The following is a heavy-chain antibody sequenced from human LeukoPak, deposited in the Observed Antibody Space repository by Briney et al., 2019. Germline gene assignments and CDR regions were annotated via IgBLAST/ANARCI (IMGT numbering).Heavy chain of an antibody. CDR3: ARRLGYCSGGSCYDDY. CDR2: ISSSSSTI. J-gene: IGHJ4*02. Sequence: GGSLRLSCAASGFTFSSYSMNWVRQAPGKGLEWVSYISSSSSTIYYADSVKGRFTISRDNAKNSLYLQMNSLRAEDTAVYYCARRLGYCSGGSCYDDYWGQGTLVTVSS. CDR1: GFTFSSYS. V-gene: IGHV3-48*04. D-gene: IGHD2-15*01.